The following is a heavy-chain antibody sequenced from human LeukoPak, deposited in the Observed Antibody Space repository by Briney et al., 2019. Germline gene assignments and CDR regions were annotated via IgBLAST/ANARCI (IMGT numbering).Heavy chain of an antibody. J-gene: IGHJ3*02. CDR3: ARQYCSITSCYYAFDI. CDR2: INHSGST. D-gene: IGHD2-2*01. CDR1: GGSFSGYY. Sequence: SETLSLTCAVYGGSFSGYYWSWIRQPPGKGLEWIGEINHSGSTNYNPSLKSRVTISVDTSKNQLSLKLSSVTAADTAVYYCARQYCSITSCYYAFDIWGQGTEVTVSS. V-gene: IGHV4-34*01.